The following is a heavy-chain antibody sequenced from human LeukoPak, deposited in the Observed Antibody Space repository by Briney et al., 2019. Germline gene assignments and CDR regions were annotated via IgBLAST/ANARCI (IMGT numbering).Heavy chain of an antibody. V-gene: IGHV3-7*01. CDR1: GFTFSTNW. CDR3: SRHGQLGKDIDY. CDR2: IKNDGNEK. D-gene: IGHD6-13*01. Sequence: GESLRLSCAASGFTFSTNWMTWVRHAQGPGLEWVGNIKNDGNEKNYVNSLHGRLTISRDNAKNSLYLQMNSLRSADTAVYYCSRHGQLGKDIDYWGQGTLVTVSS. J-gene: IGHJ4*02.